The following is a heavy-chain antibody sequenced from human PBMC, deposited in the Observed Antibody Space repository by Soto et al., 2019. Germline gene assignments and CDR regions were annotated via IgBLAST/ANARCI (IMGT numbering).Heavy chain of an antibody. CDR2: IIPIFGTA. J-gene: IGHJ6*02. CDR3: ARVNYDSSGYYPYGMDV. CDR1: GGTFSSYA. V-gene: IGHV1-69*13. D-gene: IGHD3-22*01. Sequence: ASVKVSCKASGGTFSSYAISWVRQAPGQGLEWMGGIIPIFGTANYAQKFQGRVTITADESTSTAYMELSSLRSEDTAVYYCARVNYDSSGYYPYGMDVWGQGTTVTVSS.